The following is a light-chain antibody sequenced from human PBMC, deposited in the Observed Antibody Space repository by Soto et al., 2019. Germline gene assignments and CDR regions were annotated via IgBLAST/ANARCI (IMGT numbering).Light chain of an antibody. V-gene: IGKV1-8*01. CDR3: QQYYSYPRT. CDR1: QGISSY. J-gene: IGKJ1*01. CDR2: AAS. Sequence: AIRMTQSQSSFSASTGDRVTITCRASQGISSYLAWYQQKPGKAPKLLIYAASTLQSGVPSRFSGSGSGTDFTLTISCLQSEDFATYYCQQYYSYPRTFDQGTKVEIK.